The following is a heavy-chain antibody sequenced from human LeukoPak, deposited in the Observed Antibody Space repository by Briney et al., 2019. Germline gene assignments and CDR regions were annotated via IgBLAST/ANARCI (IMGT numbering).Heavy chain of an antibody. D-gene: IGHD3-22*01. CDR2: IYWNDDK. CDR1: GFSLSTSGVG. Sequence: SGPTLMNPTPTLTLTFAFSGFSLSTSGVGVAWIRQPPGKALEWLALIYWNDDKRFTPSLNSRITITKDTSKQQVVLTMTNMDPVDTATYYCAHKSSSAYYFDYWGQGTLVTVSS. CDR3: AHKSSSAYYFDY. J-gene: IGHJ4*02. V-gene: IGHV2-5*01.